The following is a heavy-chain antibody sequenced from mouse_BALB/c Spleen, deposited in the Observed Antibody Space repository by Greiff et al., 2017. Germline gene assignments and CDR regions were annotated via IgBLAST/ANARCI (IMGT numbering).Heavy chain of an antibody. CDR2: ISSGGST. CDR3: ARGELLLPFDY. Sequence: EVKVVESGGGLVKPGGSLKLSCAASGFTFSSYAMSWVRQTPEKRLEWVASISSGGSTYYPDSVKGRFTISRDNARNILYLQMSSLRSEDTAMYYCARGELLLPFDYWGQGTTLTVSS. J-gene: IGHJ2*01. V-gene: IGHV5-6-5*01. D-gene: IGHD1-1*01. CDR1: GFTFSSYA.